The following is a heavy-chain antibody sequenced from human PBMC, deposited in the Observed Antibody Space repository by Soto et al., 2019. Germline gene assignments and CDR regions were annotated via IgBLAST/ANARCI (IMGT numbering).Heavy chain of an antibody. D-gene: IGHD3-10*01. V-gene: IGHV4-59*13. CDR1: GGSFGTNY. J-gene: IGHJ5*02. CDR2: TYHTGST. CDR3: ATDSAGRGPFDP. Sequence: SETLSLTCTISGGSFGTNYWSWIRQAPGKGLEWIGYTYHTGSTKYNPSLKSRATISVDTSKNQFSLTLNSAAAADTAVYYCATDSAGRGPFDPWGQGILVTVSS.